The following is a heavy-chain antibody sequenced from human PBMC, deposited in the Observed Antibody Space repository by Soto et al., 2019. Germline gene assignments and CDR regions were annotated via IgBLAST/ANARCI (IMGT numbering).Heavy chain of an antibody. CDR3: ARTIVGARGNWFDP. CDR1: GGTFSIYA. D-gene: IGHD1-26*01. Sequence: SVKVACKASGGTFSIYAISWVRQDHGQGLEWMGGIIPIFGTANYAQKFQGRVTITADESTSTAYMELSSLRSEDTAVYYCARTIVGARGNWFDPWGQGTLVTVSS. V-gene: IGHV1-69*13. CDR2: IIPIFGTA. J-gene: IGHJ5*02.